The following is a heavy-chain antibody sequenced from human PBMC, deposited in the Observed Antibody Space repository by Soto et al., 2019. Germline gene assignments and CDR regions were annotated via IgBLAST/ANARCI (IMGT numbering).Heavy chain of an antibody. CDR3: VKGLIVATLQTLFDY. J-gene: IGHJ4*02. D-gene: IGHD5-12*01. V-gene: IGHV3-64D*06. CDR1: GFTFSSYA. CDR2: ISSNGGST. Sequence: PGGSLRLSCSASGFTFSSYAMHWVRQAPGKGLEYVSAISSNGGSTYYADSVKGRFTISRDNSKNTLYLQMSSLRAEDTAVYYCVKGLIVATLQTLFDYWGQGTLVTVSS.